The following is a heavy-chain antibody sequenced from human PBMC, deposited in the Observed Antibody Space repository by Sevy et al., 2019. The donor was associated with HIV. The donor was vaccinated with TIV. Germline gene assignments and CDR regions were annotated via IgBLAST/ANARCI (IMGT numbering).Heavy chain of an antibody. CDR3: ASYRGYFDY. V-gene: IGHV3-7*01. CDR2: IKQDGSEK. D-gene: IGHD3-16*02. CDR1: GFTFSTYW. Sequence: GGSLRLSCAASGFTFSTYWMSWVRQAPGKGLEWVANIKQDGSEKYYVDSVKGRFTISRDNAKNSLYLQMNSLRAEDTAVYDCASYRGYFDYWGQGTLVTVSS. J-gene: IGHJ4*02.